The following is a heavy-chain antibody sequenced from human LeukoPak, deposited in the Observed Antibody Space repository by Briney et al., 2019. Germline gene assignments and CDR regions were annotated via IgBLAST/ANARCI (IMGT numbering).Heavy chain of an antibody. D-gene: IGHD3-10*01. CDR2: NRCSGDTI. J-gene: IGHJ4*02. CDR3: ARDQSDYYGSGSYSEGSY. V-gene: IGHV3-48*02. Sequence: PGGPLRLSCAASGHTFSTYSMKSVRQAPGKGLEWVSYNRCSGDTIYYADSMKGRFTISRDNAKNSLYLQMNGLRDEDTAVYYCARDQSDYYGSGSYSEGSYWGQGTLVTVPS. CDR1: GHTFSTYS.